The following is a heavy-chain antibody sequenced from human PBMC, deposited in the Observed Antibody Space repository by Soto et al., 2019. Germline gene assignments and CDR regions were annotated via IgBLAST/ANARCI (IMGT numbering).Heavy chain of an antibody. Sequence: QVQLQESGPGLVKPSQTLSLTCTVSGGSISSGNYYWSWIRQHPGNGLEWVGYIYYSGTTYYNPSLKSRVTMSLGTSNTQFSLKLSSVTAADKAVYYCARGDYSDLRVGDFWGQGTLVTVSS. CDR3: ARGDYSDLRVGDF. V-gene: IGHV4-31*03. J-gene: IGHJ4*02. CDR1: GGSISSGNYY. CDR2: IYYSGTT. D-gene: IGHD4-17*01.